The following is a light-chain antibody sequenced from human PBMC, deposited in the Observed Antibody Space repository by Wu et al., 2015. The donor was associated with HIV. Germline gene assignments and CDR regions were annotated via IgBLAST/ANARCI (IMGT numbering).Light chain of an antibody. Sequence: DIQMTQSPSTLSASVGDRATITCRATQSVSNWVAWFQQKPGKAPNLLIYKTSSLETGVPARFSGSGSGTEFTLTISGLQPDDFATYYCLQDNSNSWAFGQGTKVEMK. CDR2: KTS. J-gene: IGKJ1*01. CDR3: LQDNSNSWA. CDR1: QSVSNW. V-gene: IGKV1-5*03.